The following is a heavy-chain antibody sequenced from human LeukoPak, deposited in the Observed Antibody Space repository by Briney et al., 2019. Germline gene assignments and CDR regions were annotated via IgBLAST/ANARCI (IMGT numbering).Heavy chain of an antibody. V-gene: IGHV3-23*01. Sequence: GGSLRLSCAASGLTFSSYGMSWVRQAPGEGLEWVSAISGSGGSTYYADSVKGRFTIPRDNSKNTLYLQMNSLRAEDTAVYYCAKGSPGLKSDYWGQGTLVTVSS. CDR3: AKGSPGLKSDY. CDR1: GLTFSSYG. CDR2: ISGSGGST. D-gene: IGHD3-10*01. J-gene: IGHJ4*02.